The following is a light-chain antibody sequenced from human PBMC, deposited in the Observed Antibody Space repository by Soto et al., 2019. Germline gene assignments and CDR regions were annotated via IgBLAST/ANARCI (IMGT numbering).Light chain of an antibody. V-gene: IGLV2-11*01. CDR2: DVS. CDR3: GSYASSSTAYV. Sequence: QSALTQPRSVSGSPGQSVTISCTGTSSDVGGYNYVSWYQQHPGKAPKLMIYDVSKRPSGVPDRFSGSKSGNTASLTISGLQAEDEADYYCGSYASSSTAYVFGTGTKVTVL. J-gene: IGLJ1*01. CDR1: SSDVGGYNY.